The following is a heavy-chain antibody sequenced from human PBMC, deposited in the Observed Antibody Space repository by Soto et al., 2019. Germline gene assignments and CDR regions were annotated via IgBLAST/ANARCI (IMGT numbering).Heavy chain of an antibody. CDR3: ARDQSSGWDYYGMDV. Sequence: QVQLVESGGGVVQPGRSLRLSCAASGFTFSSYAMHWVRQAPGKGLESVAVISYDGSNKNYADSVKGRFTISRDNSKNTLYLQMNSLRAEDTAVYYCARDQSSGWDYYGMDVWGQGTTVTVSS. CDR2: ISYDGSNK. CDR1: GFTFSSYA. D-gene: IGHD6-19*01. V-gene: IGHV3-30-3*01. J-gene: IGHJ6*02.